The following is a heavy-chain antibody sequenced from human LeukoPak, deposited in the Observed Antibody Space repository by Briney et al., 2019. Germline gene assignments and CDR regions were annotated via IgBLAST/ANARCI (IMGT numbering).Heavy chain of an antibody. V-gene: IGHV3-30*02. Sequence: GGSLRLSCAASGFTFSSYGMHWVRQAPGKGLEWVAFIRYDGSNKYYADSVKGRFTISRDNAKNSLYLQMNSLRAEDTAVYYCARAPRYYYDSSGYSDYWGQGTLVTVSS. CDR3: ARAPRYYYDSSGYSDY. CDR1: GFTFSSYG. D-gene: IGHD3-22*01. J-gene: IGHJ4*02. CDR2: IRYDGSNK.